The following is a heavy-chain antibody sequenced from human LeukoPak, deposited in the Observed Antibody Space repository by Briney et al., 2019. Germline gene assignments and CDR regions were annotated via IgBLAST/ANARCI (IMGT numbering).Heavy chain of an antibody. CDR1: GGSISSYY. V-gene: IGHV4-4*07. D-gene: IGHD2-8*01. Sequence: SETLSLTCTVSGGSISSYYWSWIRQPAGKGLEWIGRIYTSGSTNYNPSLKSRVTMSVDTSKNQFSLKLSSVTAADTAVYYCAGIPVFGVVLHQEPVWGKGTTVTVSS. CDR3: AGIPVFGVVLHQEPV. CDR2: IYTSGST. J-gene: IGHJ6*04.